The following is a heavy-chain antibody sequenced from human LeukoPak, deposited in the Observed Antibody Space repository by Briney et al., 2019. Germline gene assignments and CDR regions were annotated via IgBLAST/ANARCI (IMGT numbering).Heavy chain of an antibody. CDR2: ISGSGDNT. CDR3: ARVRQLVKLYHYYYGMDV. CDR1: GFTFSSYA. J-gene: IGHJ6*02. V-gene: IGHV3-23*01. Sequence: PGGSLRLSCAASGFTFSSYAMSWVRQVPGKGLEWVSVISGSGDNTYYADSVKGRFTISRDNSKNTLYLQMNSLRAEDTAVYYCARVRQLVKLYHYYYGMDVWGQGTTVTVSS. D-gene: IGHD6-6*01.